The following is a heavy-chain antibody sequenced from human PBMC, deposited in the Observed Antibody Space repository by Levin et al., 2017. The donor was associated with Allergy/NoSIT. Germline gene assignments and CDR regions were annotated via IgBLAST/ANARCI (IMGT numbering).Heavy chain of an antibody. V-gene: IGHV1-69*13. CDR1: GGTFSSYA. CDR2: IIPIFGTA. J-gene: IGHJ4*02. Sequence: SVKVSCKASGGTFSSYAISWVRQAPGQGLEWMGGIIPIFGTANYAQKFQGRVTITADESTSTAYMELSSLRSEDTAVYYCAVDSSGWYGSDYWGQGTLVTVSS. D-gene: IGHD6-19*01. CDR3: AVDSSGWYGSDY.